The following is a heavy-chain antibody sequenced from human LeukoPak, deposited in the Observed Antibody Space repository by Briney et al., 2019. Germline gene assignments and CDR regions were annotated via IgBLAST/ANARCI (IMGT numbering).Heavy chain of an antibody. CDR1: GGSISSSSYY. V-gene: IGHV4-39*01. CDR3: AIIAYCGGDCYRVFDY. J-gene: IGHJ4*02. Sequence: SETLSLTCTVSGGSISSSSYYWGWVRQPPGKGLEWIGSIYYSGSTYYNPSLKSRVTISVDTSKNQFSLKLSSVTAADTAVYYCAIIAYCGGDCYRVFDYWGQGTLVTVSS. D-gene: IGHD2-21*01. CDR2: IYYSGST.